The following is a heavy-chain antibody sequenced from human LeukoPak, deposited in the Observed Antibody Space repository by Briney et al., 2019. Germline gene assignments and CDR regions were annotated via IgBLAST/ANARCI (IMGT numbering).Heavy chain of an antibody. CDR3: ARDQIRRYYYDSSGYYGSYGMDV. CDR1: GGSISSYY. V-gene: IGHV4-59*01. D-gene: IGHD3-22*01. Sequence: SETLSLTCTVSGGSISSYYWSWIRQPPGKGLEWIGYIYYSGSTNYNPSLKSRVTISVDTSKNQFSLKLSSVTAADTAVYYCARDQIRRYYYDSSGYYGSYGMDVWGQGTTVTVSS. J-gene: IGHJ6*02. CDR2: IYYSGST.